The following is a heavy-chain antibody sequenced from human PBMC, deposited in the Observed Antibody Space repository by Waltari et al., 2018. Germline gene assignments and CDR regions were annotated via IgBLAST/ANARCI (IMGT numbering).Heavy chain of an antibody. V-gene: IGHV4-38-2*02. CDR3: ARENIVATIAAFDY. CDR2: IYHSGST. J-gene: IGHJ4*02. CDR1: GYSISSGYY. Sequence: QVQLQESGPGLVKPSETLSLTCAVSGYSISSGYYWGWIRPPPGKGLEWIGSIYHSGSTYYNPSLKSRVTISVDTSKNQFSLKLSSVTAADTAVYYCARENIVATIAAFDYWGQGTLVTVSS. D-gene: IGHD5-12*01.